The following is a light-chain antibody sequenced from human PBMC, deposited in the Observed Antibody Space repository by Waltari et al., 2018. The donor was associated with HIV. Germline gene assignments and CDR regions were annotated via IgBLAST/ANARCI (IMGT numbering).Light chain of an antibody. CDR1: SSNIGNNG. Sequence: QSVLTQPPSVSGAPRQRVTISCSGSSSNIGNNGVNWYQQLPGKAPKLVIYYDDRFPLGVSDRFSGSKSGTSASLAISGLQSEDEADYYCAAWDDSVNGRLFGGGTRLTVL. V-gene: IGLV1-36*01. J-gene: IGLJ2*01. CDR3: AAWDDSVNGRL. CDR2: YDD.